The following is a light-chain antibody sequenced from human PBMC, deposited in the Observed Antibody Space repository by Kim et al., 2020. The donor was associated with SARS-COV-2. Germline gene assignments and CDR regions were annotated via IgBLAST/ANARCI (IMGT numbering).Light chain of an antibody. CDR2: EVS. V-gene: IGLV2-8*01. CDR3: SSYAGSNKVCGV. CDR1: SSDVGGYNY. J-gene: IGLJ2*01. Sequence: QSALTQPPSASGSPGQSVTISCTGTSSDVGGYNYVSWYQQHPGKAPKLMIYEVSKRPSGVPDRFSGSKSGNTASLTVSGLQAEDEADYYCSSYAGSNKVCGVFGGGTKLTVL.